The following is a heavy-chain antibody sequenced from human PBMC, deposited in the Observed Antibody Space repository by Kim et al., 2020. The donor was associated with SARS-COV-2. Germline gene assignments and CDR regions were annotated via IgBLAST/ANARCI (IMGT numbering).Heavy chain of an antibody. D-gene: IGHD6-13*01. J-gene: IGHJ6*02. V-gene: IGHV3-23*01. Sequence: VKGRFTNSRDKSKNTLYLQMNSLRAEDTAVYYCAKGTIAVASGYYFGMDVWGQGTTVTVSS. CDR3: AKGTIAVASGYYFGMDV.